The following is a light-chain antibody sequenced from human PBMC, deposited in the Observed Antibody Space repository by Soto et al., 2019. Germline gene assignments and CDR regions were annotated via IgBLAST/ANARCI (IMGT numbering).Light chain of an antibody. Sequence: QSVLTQPPSVSGTPGQRVTISCSGGISNIATNYVHWFQQLPGTAPKVLSNRDNQRPSGVPDRFSGSESGTSASLAISGLRSEDEAEYYCAAWDDTVRSYVFVTGTKLTVL. CDR1: ISNIATNY. CDR3: AAWDDTVRSYV. CDR2: RDN. J-gene: IGLJ1*01. V-gene: IGLV1-47*01.